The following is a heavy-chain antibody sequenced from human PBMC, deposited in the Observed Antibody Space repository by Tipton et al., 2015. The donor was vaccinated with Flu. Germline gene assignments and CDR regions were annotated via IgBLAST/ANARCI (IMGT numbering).Heavy chain of an antibody. D-gene: IGHD6-19*01. CDR1: GYSISSGYY. CDR2: ISHTGTT. CDR3: ARDRWEYASGFDP. J-gene: IGHJ5*02. V-gene: IGHV4-38-2*02. Sequence: TLSLTCAVSGYSISSGYYWGWIRQPPGKGLEWIGSISHTGTTNYNPSLRSRVTISVDTSKNQFSLRLTSVTAADTAVYYCARDRWEYASGFDPWGQGTPVIVSP.